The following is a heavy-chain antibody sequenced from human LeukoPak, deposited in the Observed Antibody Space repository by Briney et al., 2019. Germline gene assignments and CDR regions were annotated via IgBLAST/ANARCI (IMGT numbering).Heavy chain of an antibody. J-gene: IGHJ4*02. CDR2: IKQDGSEK. CDR3: ARVQSKYYYDSSGYFTPQDY. CDR1: GFTFSSYW. Sequence: AGGSLRLSCAASGFTFSSYWMSWVRQAPGKGLEWVANIKQDGSEKYYVDSVKGRFTISRDNAKNSLYLQMNSLRAEDTAVYYCARVQSKYYYDSSGYFTPQDYWGQGTLVTVSS. D-gene: IGHD3-22*01. V-gene: IGHV3-7*01.